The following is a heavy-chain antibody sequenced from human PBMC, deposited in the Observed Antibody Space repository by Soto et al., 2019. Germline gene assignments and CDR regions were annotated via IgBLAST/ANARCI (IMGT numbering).Heavy chain of an antibody. V-gene: IGHV3-23*01. J-gene: IGHJ2*01. CDR2: IIGSGGST. Sequence: EVQLLESGGGLVQPGGSLRLSCAASGFTFSSYAMSWVRQSPGKGLEWVSAIIGSGGSTYYADSVKGRFTISRHNSKSTLYLQMNSVRAEDTAVYYCAKDVAYGSWSCYYQRTWYFDLWGRGTLVTVS. D-gene: IGHD3-3*01. CDR3: AKDVAYGSWSCYYQRTWYFDL. CDR1: GFTFSSYA.